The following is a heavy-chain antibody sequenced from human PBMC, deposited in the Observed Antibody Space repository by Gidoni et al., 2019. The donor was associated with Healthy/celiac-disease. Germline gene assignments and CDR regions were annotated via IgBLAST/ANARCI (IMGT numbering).Heavy chain of an antibody. CDR2: IYYSGST. J-gene: IGHJ4*02. V-gene: IGHV4-39*01. D-gene: IGHD3-10*01. Sequence: QLQLQESGPGLVKPSETLSLTCTVSGVSIRSSSYYWGWIRQPPGKGLEWIGSIYYSGSTYYNPSLKSRVTISVDTSKNQFSLKLSSVTAADTAVYYCARQGPIPGRYYFDYWGQGTLVTVSS. CDR3: ARQGPIPGRYYFDY. CDR1: GVSIRSSSYY.